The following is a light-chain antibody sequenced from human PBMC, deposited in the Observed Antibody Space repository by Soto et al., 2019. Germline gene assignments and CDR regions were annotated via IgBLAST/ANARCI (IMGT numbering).Light chain of an antibody. J-gene: IGKJ1*01. CDR1: QSVSSY. V-gene: IGKV3-11*01. CDR3: QQRSNWPRT. CDR2: DAS. Sequence: EVGLTQSAASLSWSPGDRATLSWGASQSVSSYLAWYQQKPGQTPRLLIYDASKRATGIPARFSGSGSGADFNLTISSLEPEDFAVYYCQQRSNWPRTFGQGTKVDIK.